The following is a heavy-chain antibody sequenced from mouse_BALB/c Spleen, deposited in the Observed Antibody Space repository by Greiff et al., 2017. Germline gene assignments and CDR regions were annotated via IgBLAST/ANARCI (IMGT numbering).Heavy chain of an antibody. V-gene: IGHV1-12*01. CDR3: ARDYRYDRAWFAY. CDR1: GYTFTSYN. CDR2: IYPGNGDT. J-gene: IGHJ3*01. Sequence: QVQLKQPGAELVKPGASVKMSCKASGYTFTSYNMHWVKQTPGQGLEWIGAIYPGNGDTSYNQKFKGKATLTADKSSSTAYMQLSSLTSEDSAVYYCARDYRYDRAWFAYWGQGTLVTVSA. D-gene: IGHD2-14*01.